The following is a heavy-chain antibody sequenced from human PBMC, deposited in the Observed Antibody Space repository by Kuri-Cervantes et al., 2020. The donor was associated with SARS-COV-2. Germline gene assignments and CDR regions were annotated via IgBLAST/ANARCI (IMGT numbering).Heavy chain of an antibody. CDR2: ISYDGSNK. Sequence: GESLKISCAAPGFTFSSYAMHWVRQAPGKGLEWVAVISYDGSNKYYADSVKGRFTISRDNSKNTLYLQMNSLRAEDTAVYYCARRLGSYYAFDIWGQGTMVTVSS. CDR1: GFTFSSYA. D-gene: IGHD1-26*01. CDR3: ARRLGSYYAFDI. J-gene: IGHJ3*02. V-gene: IGHV3-30-3*01.